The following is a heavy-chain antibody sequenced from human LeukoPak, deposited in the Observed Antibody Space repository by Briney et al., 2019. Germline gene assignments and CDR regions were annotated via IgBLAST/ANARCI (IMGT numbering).Heavy chain of an antibody. CDR1: GGTFSSYP. CDR3: ARDPPSGWYPFDY. V-gene: IGHV1-69*05. CDR2: IIPIFGTA. Sequence: SVKVSCKASGGTFSSYPISWVRQAPGQGLEWMGRIIPIFGTANYAQKFQGRVTITTDESTSTDYMELSSLRSEDTAVYYCARDPPSGWYPFDYWGQGTLVTVSS. D-gene: IGHD6-19*01. J-gene: IGHJ4*02.